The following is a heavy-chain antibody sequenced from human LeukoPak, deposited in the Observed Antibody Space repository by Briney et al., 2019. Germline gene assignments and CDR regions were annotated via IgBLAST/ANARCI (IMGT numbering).Heavy chain of an antibody. CDR2: IKQVGSEK. V-gene: IGHV3-7*01. CDR1: GFSFSGYW. J-gene: IGHJ6*03. Sequence: GGSLRLSCAALGFSFSGYWMTWVRQAPGKGLEWVANIKQVGSEKYYVDSVKGRFTISRDNAKNSLYLEMNSLRAEDTAVYYCARGHPYYFYMDVWGKGTTVTVSS. CDR3: ARGHPYYFYMDV.